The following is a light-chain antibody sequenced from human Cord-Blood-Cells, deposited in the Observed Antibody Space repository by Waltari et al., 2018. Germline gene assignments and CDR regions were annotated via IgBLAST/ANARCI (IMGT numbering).Light chain of an antibody. CDR3: QQYNNWLRT. J-gene: IGKJ1*01. CDR2: GAS. V-gene: IGKV3-15*01. CDR1: QSVSSN. Sequence: EIVMTQSPATLSVSPGERATLSCRASQSVSSNLAWYQQKPGQAPRLLIYGASTRATGIPAMFSGSGSGTEFTLTISNLQSEDFAVYYCQQYNNWLRTFGQGTKVEIK.